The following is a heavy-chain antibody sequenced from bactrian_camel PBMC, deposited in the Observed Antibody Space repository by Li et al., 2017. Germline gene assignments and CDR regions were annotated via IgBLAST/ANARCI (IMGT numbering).Heavy chain of an antibody. Sequence: HVQLVESGGGSVQPGGSLRLSCVVSGNIYNLNCLGWFRQAPGMEREQVAAFIYTFRRTTHYAESVKGRFTISKDNTESTLYLQMNNLKPEDTGVYFCAIDRASYGGGFYYSGQGTQVTVS. V-gene: IGHV3S54*01. CDR2: IYTFRRTT. D-gene: IGHD6*01. J-gene: IGHJ4*01. CDR1: GNIYNLNC. CDR3: AIDRASYGGGFYY.